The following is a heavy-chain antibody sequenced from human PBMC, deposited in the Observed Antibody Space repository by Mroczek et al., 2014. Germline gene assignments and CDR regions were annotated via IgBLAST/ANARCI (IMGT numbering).Heavy chain of an antibody. V-gene: IGHV3-11*01. J-gene: IGHJ4*02. D-gene: IGHD3-22*01. CDR3: ARDQFRMSVNHYYDSSGWVVDY. CDR1: GFTFSDYY. Sequence: VQLVETGGGLVKPGGSLRLSCAASGFTFSDYYMSWIRQAPGKGLEWVSYISSSGSTIYYADSVKGRFTISRDNAKNSLYLQMNSLRAEDTAVYYCARDQFRMSVNHYYDSSGWVVDYWGQGTLVTVSS. CDR2: ISSSGSTI.